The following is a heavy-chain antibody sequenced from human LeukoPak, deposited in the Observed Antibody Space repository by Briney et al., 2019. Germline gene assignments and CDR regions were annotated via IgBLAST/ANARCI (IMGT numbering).Heavy chain of an antibody. V-gene: IGHV4-39*02. CDR1: GGSISSISSNNYH. J-gene: IGHJ6*02. CDR3: AREVGVVTAHGIDV. D-gene: IGHD4-23*01. CDR2: IYYSGST. Sequence: SETLSLTCIVSGGSISSISSNNYHWGWIRQPPGKGLEWIGSIYYSGSTYYNPSLKSRVTISVDTSKNQFSLKLSSVTAADTALYYCAREVGVVTAHGIDVWGQGTTVTVSS.